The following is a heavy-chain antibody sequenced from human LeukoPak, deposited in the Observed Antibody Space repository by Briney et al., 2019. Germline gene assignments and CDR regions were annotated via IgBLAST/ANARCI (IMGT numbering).Heavy chain of an antibody. CDR3: ARDGGDPGYFDY. J-gene: IGHJ4*02. Sequence: GGSLRLSCAASGFTFSSYAMHWVRQAPGKGLERVAVISYDGSNKYYADSVKGRFTISRDNSKNTLYLQMNSLRAEDTAVYYCARDGGDPGYFDYWGQGTLVTVSS. V-gene: IGHV3-30*04. D-gene: IGHD3-16*01. CDR1: GFTFSSYA. CDR2: ISYDGSNK.